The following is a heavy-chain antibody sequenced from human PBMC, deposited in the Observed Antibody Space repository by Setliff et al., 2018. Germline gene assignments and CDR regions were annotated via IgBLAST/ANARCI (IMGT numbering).Heavy chain of an antibody. Sequence: GESLKISCAASGFTFSTYGMHWVRQAPGKGLEWVAYIWYGGSNKYYVDSVKGRFTVSRDNSKDTLYLQMNSLRVEDSAIYYCVCFSWRGCSGDTCYSGDDSFDMWGQGTEVTVSS. CDR2: IWYGGSNK. V-gene: IGHV3-30*02. D-gene: IGHD2-15*01. CDR1: GFTFSTYG. J-gene: IGHJ3*02. CDR3: VCFSWRGCSGDTCYSGDDSFDM.